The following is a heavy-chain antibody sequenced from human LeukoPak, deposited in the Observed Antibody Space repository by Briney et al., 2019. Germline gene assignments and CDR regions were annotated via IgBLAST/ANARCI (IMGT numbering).Heavy chain of an antibody. CDR2: ISSSSSYI. D-gene: IGHD1-14*01. J-gene: IGHJ5*02. CDR3: ARTSADHVLWFDP. V-gene: IGHV3-21*01. CDR1: GFTFSSYS. Sequence: GGSLRLSCAASGFTFSSYSMNWVRQAPGKGLEWVSSISSSSSYIYYADSVKGRFTISRDNAKNSLYLQMNSLRAEDTAVYYCARTSADHVLWFDPWGQGTLVTVSS.